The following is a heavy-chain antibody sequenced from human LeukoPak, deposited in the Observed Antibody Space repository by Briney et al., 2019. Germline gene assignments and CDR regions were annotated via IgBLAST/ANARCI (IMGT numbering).Heavy chain of an antibody. CDR2: INPSGGST. V-gene: IGHV1-46*01. Sequence: ASVKVSCKASGYTFTSYYMHWVRQAPGQGLEWMGIINPSGGSTSYAQKFQGRVTMTRDSSTSTVYMELSSLRSEDTAVYYCARDRAYQTHHGDSYFDYWGQGTLVTVSS. CDR1: GYTFTSYY. D-gene: IGHD4-17*01. J-gene: IGHJ4*02. CDR3: ARDRAYQTHHGDSYFDY.